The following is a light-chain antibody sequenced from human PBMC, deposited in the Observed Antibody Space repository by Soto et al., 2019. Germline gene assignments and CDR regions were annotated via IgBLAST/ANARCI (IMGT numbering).Light chain of an antibody. Sequence: QSPLAQPDSVSGALGQSITISCTGTSSDIGSRKSVSWYQHHPGKAPKLMIYDVNIRPSGVPHRFSGSKSGNAASLTISGLQAEDEADYSCASYTAASTMVFGGGTKVTVL. CDR1: SSDIGSRKS. CDR3: ASYTAASTMV. CDR2: DVN. V-gene: IGLV2-14*03. J-gene: IGLJ2*01.